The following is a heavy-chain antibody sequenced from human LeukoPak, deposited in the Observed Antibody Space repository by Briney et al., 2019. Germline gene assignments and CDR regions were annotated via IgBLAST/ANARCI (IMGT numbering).Heavy chain of an antibody. Sequence: GGSLRLSCAASGFTLSSYAMSWVRQAPGKGLEWVSAISVSGNTYHADSVKGRFTISRDSSKNTLYLQMNRLRAEDTAVYYCAKERGYSYTEIDYWGQGTLVTVSS. CDR2: ISVSGNT. D-gene: IGHD5-18*01. J-gene: IGHJ4*02. CDR1: GFTLSSYA. CDR3: AKERGYSYTEIDY. V-gene: IGHV3-23*01.